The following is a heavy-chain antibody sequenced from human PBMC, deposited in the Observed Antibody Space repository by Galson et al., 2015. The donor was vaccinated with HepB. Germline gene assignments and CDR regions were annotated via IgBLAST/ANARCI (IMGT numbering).Heavy chain of an antibody. J-gene: IGHJ4*02. Sequence: SVKVSCKASGYTFTSYYMHWVRQAPGQGLEWMGMINPSGGTTSYAQKFQGRVTMTRDTSTSAVYMELSSLRAEDTAVYYCAKDLGGKRAVAGRNYWGQGTLVTVSS. V-gene: IGHV1-46*01. CDR3: AKDLGGKRAVAGRNY. D-gene: IGHD6-19*01. CDR1: GYTFTSYY. CDR2: INPSGGTT.